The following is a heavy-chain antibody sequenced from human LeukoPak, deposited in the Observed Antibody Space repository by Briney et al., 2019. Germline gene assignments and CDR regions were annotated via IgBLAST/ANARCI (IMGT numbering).Heavy chain of an antibody. Sequence: GGSLRLSCAASGFTFSNAWMSWVRQAPGKGLEWVSGISVSGGSTYYADSVKGRFAISRDNSKNTLYLQMNSLRAEDTAVYYCAKALTIFYDWGQGTLVTVSS. CDR1: GFTFSNAW. D-gene: IGHD3-9*01. J-gene: IGHJ4*02. CDR3: AKALTIFYD. V-gene: IGHV3-23*01. CDR2: ISVSGGST.